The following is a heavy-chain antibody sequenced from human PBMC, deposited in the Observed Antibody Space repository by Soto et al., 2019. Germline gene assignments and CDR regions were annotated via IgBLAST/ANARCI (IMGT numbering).Heavy chain of an antibody. CDR3: AKTPRYCSNGACFAGYFEN. CDR1: GFIFSNFA. Sequence: PGGSLRLSCAASGFIFSNFAMSWVRQAPGKGLEWVSAISGSGGNTYFADSVKGRFTISRDNSKNTLYLQMNRLRAEDTAVYYCAKTPRYCSNGACFAGYFENWGPGTPVTVSS. V-gene: IGHV3-23*01. D-gene: IGHD2-8*01. J-gene: IGHJ4*02. CDR2: ISGSGGNT.